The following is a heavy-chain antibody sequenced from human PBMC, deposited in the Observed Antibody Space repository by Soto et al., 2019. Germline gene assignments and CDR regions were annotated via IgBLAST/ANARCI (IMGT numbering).Heavy chain of an antibody. CDR2: ISGSCGST. J-gene: IGHJ4*02. D-gene: IGHD2-8*01. Sequence: EVQLLESGGGLVQPGGSLRLSCAASGFTFSSYAMSWVRQAPGKGLEWVSAISGSCGSTYYADSVKGRFTISRDNSKNTLYLQMNSLRAEDTAVYYCAKVGGPPSIVLMVYAAFDYWGQGTLVTVSS. CDR3: AKVGGPPSIVLMVYAAFDY. V-gene: IGHV3-23*01. CDR1: GFTFSSYA.